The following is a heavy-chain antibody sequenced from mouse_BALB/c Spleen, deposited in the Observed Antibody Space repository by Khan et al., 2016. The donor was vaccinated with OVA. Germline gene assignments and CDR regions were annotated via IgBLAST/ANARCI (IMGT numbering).Heavy chain of an antibody. Sequence: EVMLVESGGDLVKPGGSLKLSCAASGFTFSSYSMSWVRQTPDKRLEWVATISSGGDYTYYPDSVKGRFTISRDNAKNTLYLQMSSLKSEDTAMCYCASHVTGSFAYWGQGTLVTVSA. CDR2: ISSGGDYT. CDR3: ASHVTGSFAY. V-gene: IGHV5-6*01. D-gene: IGHD4-1*01. CDR1: GFTFSSYS. J-gene: IGHJ3*01.